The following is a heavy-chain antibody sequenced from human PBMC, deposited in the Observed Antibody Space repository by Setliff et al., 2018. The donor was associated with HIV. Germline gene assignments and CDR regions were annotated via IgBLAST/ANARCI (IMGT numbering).Heavy chain of an antibody. J-gene: IGHJ5*02. V-gene: IGHV4-61*02. CDR1: GGSISSGNYF. D-gene: IGHD3-22*01. CDR3: ARGTGYYYDSGGSNCFDP. Sequence: SETLSLTCTVSGGSISSGNYFWNWIRQPAGKGLEWIGRIYTSGSTHYNPSLESRVTMSVDTSKNQFSLKLSSVTAADTAVYYCARGTGYYYDSGGSNCFDPWGQGTLVTVSS. CDR2: IYTSGST.